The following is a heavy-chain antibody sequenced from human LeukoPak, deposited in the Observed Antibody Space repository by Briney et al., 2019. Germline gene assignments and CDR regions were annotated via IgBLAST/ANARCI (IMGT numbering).Heavy chain of an antibody. CDR2: ISADGSST. CDR3: IRGTVGAPGNDY. CDR1: GSTFSSFA. J-gene: IGHJ4*02. D-gene: IGHD1-26*01. V-gene: IGHV3-64D*09. Sequence: HPGGSLRLSCSASGSTFSSFAMHWVRQPPGKGLKSASAISADGSSTYYADSVKGRFTISRDNSKNSLYLQMSSLRVEDTAVYYCIRGTVGAPGNDYWGQGTLVTVSS.